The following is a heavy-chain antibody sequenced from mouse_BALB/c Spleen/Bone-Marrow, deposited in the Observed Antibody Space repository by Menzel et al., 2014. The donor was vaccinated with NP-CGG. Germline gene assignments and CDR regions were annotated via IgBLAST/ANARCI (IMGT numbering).Heavy chain of an antibody. V-gene: IGHV5-17*02. Sequence: EVMLVESGGGLVQPGGSRKLSCAASGFTFSSFGMHWVRRAPEKGLEWVAYISSGSSNINYADTVKGRFTTSRDNPKNTLFLQMTSLRSEDTAMYYCARWGYYYAMDYWGQGTSVTVSS. CDR2: ISSGSSNI. CDR3: ARWGYYYAMDY. D-gene: IGHD2-2*01. CDR1: GFTFSSFG. J-gene: IGHJ4*01.